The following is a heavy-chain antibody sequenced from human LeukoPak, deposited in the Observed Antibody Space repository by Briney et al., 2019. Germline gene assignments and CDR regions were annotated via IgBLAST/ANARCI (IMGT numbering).Heavy chain of an antibody. J-gene: IGHJ5*02. CDR2: IIPIFGTA. CDR1: GGTFSSYA. CDR3: ARVPGPYDSSRPLRGWFGP. D-gene: IGHD3-22*01. Sequence: SVKVSCKASGGTFSSYAISWVRQAPGQGLEWMGGIIPIFGTANYAQKFQGRVTITTDESTSTAYMELSSLRSEDTAVYYCARVPGPYDSSRPLRGWFGPWGQGTLVTVSS. V-gene: IGHV1-69*05.